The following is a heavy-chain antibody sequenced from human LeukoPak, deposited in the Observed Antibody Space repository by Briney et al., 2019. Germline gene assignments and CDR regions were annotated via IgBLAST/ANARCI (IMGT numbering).Heavy chain of an antibody. CDR2: IHYDGSNN. CDR1: GFTFSSYA. D-gene: IGHD3-3*01. V-gene: IGHV3-30*02. CDR3: ARDRPDYDFWSGYYSY. Sequence: GGSLRLSCAASGFTFSSYAMHWVRQAPGKGLEWVAFIHYDGSNNYYADSVKGRFTISRDNSKNTLYLQMNSLRAEDTAVYYCARDRPDYDFWSGYYSYWGQGTLVTVSS. J-gene: IGHJ4*02.